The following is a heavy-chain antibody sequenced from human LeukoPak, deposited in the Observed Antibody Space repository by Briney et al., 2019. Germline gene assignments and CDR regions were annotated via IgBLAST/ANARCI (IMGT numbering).Heavy chain of an antibody. V-gene: IGHV3-30*01. CDR1: GFIFSNYA. J-gene: IGHJ5*02. CDR2: VSYDGTYK. CDR3: ARAHYDSSGYS. D-gene: IGHD3-22*01. Sequence: PGGSLRLSCAASGFIFSNYAMHWVRQAPGRGLEWVAVVSYDGTYKYYADSVKGRFSISRDNSNNMLSLQMNTLRADDTAVYYCARAHYDSSGYSWGQGTLVTVSS.